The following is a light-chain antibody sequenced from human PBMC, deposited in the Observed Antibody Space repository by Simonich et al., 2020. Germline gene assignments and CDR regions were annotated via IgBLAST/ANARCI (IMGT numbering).Light chain of an antibody. J-gene: IGLJ2*01. Sequence: QSVLTQPPSVSGAPGQRVTISCTGSSSNIGAGYDVHWYQQLPGTAPKLLIFGNSNRPSGGPDRFSGSKSGTSASLAITGLQADDEADYYCQSYDSSLSGSVVFGGGTKLTVL. CDR2: GNS. CDR3: QSYDSSLSGSVV. V-gene: IGLV1-40*01. CDR1: SSNIGAGYD.